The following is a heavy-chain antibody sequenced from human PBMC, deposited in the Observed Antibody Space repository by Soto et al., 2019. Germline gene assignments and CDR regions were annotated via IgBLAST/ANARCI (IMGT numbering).Heavy chain of an antibody. V-gene: IGHV3-64D*06. D-gene: IGHD3-3*01. CDR1: GFTFSSYA. J-gene: IGHJ4*02. CDR2: ISSNGGST. Sequence: GGSLRLSCSASGFTFSSYAMHWVRQAPGKGMEYVSAISSNGGSTYYADSVKGRFTISRDNSKNTLYLQMSSLRAEDTAVYYCVKDLQIFGVVMPDYWGQGTLVTVSS. CDR3: VKDLQIFGVVMPDY.